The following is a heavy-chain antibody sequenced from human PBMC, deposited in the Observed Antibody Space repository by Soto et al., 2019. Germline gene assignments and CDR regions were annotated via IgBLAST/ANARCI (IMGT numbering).Heavy chain of an antibody. Sequence: QVQLVQSGGEVRKPGASVKVSCKASGYTFTTYGISWVRQAPGQGLEWMGWISPYNGTTKYAEKFQGEMTMTTDTATSTASMDLGGLRSDDTAVYYCARDGERDTGLNFYYYLHVMDALVQGTRVTVSS. D-gene: IGHD1-1*01. V-gene: IGHV1-18*04. J-gene: IGHJ6*02. CDR1: GYTFTTYG. CDR2: ISPYNGTT. CDR3: ARDGERDTGLNFYYYLHVMDA.